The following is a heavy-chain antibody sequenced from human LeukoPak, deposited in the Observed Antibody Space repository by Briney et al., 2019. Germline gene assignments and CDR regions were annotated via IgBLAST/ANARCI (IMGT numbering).Heavy chain of an antibody. CDR1: GYTFTSYY. CDR3: ASADYFDY. V-gene: IGHV1-46*01. Sequence: ASVTVSCKGSGYTFTSYYIHWVRQAPGQGLEWRGVINPSGGSTNYAQEFQGRVTMTRDMSTSTVHMELRSLRSDDTAVYYCASADYFDYWGQGTLVTVSS. CDR2: INPSGGST. J-gene: IGHJ4*02.